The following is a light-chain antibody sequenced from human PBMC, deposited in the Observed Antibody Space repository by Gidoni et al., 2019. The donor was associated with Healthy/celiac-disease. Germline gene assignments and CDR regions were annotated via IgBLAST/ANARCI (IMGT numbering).Light chain of an antibody. CDR3: QQYNNWATT. J-gene: IGKJ2*01. CDR2: GAS. CDR1: QSVSSN. V-gene: IGKV3-15*01. Sequence: IVMPQSPATLSVSPGERATLSCRASQSVSSNLAWYQQKPGQAPRLLIYGASTRDTGIPARFSGSGSGTEFTLTISSLQSEDFAVYYCQQYNNWATTFGQGTKLEIK.